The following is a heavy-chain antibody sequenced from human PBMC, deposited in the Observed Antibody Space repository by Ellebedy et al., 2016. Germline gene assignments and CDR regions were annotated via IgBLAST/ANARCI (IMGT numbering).Heavy chain of an antibody. J-gene: IGHJ6*02. Sequence: GESLKISCAASGFTFSSYWMHWVRQAPGKGLVWVSRINSDGSSTSYADSVKGRFTISRDNAKNTLYLQMNSLRAEDTAVYYCAREEVVVVPAAMTYYYYGMDVWGQGTTVTVSS. V-gene: IGHV3-74*01. CDR2: INSDGSST. CDR1: GFTFSSYW. CDR3: AREEVVVVPAAMTYYYYGMDV. D-gene: IGHD2-2*01.